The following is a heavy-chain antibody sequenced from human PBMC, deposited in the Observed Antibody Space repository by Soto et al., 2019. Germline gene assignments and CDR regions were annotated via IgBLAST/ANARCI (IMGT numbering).Heavy chain of an antibody. CDR1: GGTFSSYA. D-gene: IGHD2-2*01. CDR3: ARGSCSSTGCYGGMDV. J-gene: IGHJ6*02. CDR2: IIPIFGTA. V-gene: IGHV1-69*13. Sequence: SVKVSCKASGGTFSSYAISWVRQAPGQGLEWMGGIIPIFGTANYAQKFQGRVTITADESASTAYMELSSLRSEDTAVYYCARGSCSSTGCYGGMDVWGQGTTVTVSS.